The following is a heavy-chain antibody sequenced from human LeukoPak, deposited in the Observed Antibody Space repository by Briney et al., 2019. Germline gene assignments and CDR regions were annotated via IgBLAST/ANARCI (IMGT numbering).Heavy chain of an antibody. D-gene: IGHD5-12*01. J-gene: IGHJ6*02. CDR2: IYYSGST. V-gene: IGHV4-39*02. CDR1: GGSISSSSYY. CDR3: ARDHWSKSSRNTWNYFGMDV. Sequence: SETLSLTCTVSGGSISSSSYYWGWIRQPPGKGLEWIGSIYYSGSTYCNPSLKSRVTISVDTSKNQFSLKLSSVTAADTAVYYCARDHWSKSSRNTWNYFGMDVWGQGTTVTVSS.